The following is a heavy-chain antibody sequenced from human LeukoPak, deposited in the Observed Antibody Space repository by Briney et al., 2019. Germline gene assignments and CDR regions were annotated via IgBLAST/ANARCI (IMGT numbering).Heavy chain of an antibody. CDR2: ISAYNGNT. V-gene: IGHV1-18*01. D-gene: IGHD6-25*01. CDR1: GYTFTSYG. CDR3: ARSARVYWYFDL. Sequence: ASEKVSCKASGYTFTSYGISWVRQAPGQGLEWMGWISAYNGNTNYAQKLQGRVTMTTDTSTSTAYMELRSLRSDDTAVYYCARSARVYWYFDLWGRGTLVTVSS. J-gene: IGHJ2*01.